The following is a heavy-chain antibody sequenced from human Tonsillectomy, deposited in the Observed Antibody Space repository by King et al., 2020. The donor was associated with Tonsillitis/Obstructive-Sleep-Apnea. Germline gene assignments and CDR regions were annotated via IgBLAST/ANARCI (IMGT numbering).Heavy chain of an antibody. J-gene: IGHJ4*02. Sequence: QVQRQESGPGLVKPSETLSLTCTVSGGAINFYYWSWIQKPPGKGLEGIGDMYYSGSTNYNPTLKSRVTISVDTSKNQFSLNMDSVTAADTAIYYCAREVRIAGKGFDSWGQGTLVTVPS. V-gene: IGHV4-59*01. D-gene: IGHD2-21*01. CDR3: AREVRIAGKGFDS. CDR1: GGAINFYY. CDR2: MYYSGST.